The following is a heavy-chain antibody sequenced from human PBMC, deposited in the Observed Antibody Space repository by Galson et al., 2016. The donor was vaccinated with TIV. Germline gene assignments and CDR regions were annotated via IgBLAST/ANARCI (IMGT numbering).Heavy chain of an antibody. CDR3: TKDSSVSVVVTAKGFDY. V-gene: IGHV3-30*02. CDR2: LRYDGSNK. J-gene: IGHJ4*02. Sequence: SLRLSCAVSGFPFSSYSMNWVRQAPGKGLEWVAFLRYDGSNKYYGDSVKGRFTISRDNSKNTLYLQMNSLRAEDTAVYYCTKDSSVSVVVTAKGFDYWGQGTLVTVSS. CDR1: GFPFSSYS. D-gene: IGHD2-21*02.